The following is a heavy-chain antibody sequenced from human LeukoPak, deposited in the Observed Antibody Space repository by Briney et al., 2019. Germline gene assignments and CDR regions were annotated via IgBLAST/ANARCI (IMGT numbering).Heavy chain of an antibody. CDR3: AKDRGSGYHYFDY. Sequence: PGGSLRLSCPGSGFTFSSYAMSWVRQAAGGGLEWVSVISTSGESAYYADSVKGRFTISRDNSKNTLYLQMNSLRAEDTAVYYCAKDRGSGYHYFDYWGQGTLVTVSS. CDR1: GFTFSSYA. D-gene: IGHD3-22*01. J-gene: IGHJ4*02. V-gene: IGHV3-23*01. CDR2: ISTSGESA.